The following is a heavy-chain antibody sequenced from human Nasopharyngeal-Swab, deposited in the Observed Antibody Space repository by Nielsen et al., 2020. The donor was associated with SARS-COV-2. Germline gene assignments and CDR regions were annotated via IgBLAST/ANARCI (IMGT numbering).Heavy chain of an antibody. J-gene: IGHJ5*02. CDR1: GFTFSSYA. CDR2: IYSGGSST. CDR3: AKDGAAAVGWFNWFDP. D-gene: IGHD6-13*01. Sequence: GGSLRLSCAASGFTFSSYAMSWVRQAPGKGLEWVSVIYSGGSSTYYADSVKGRFTISRDNSKNTLYLQMNSLRDEDTAVYYCAKDGAAAVGWFNWFDPWGQGTLVTVSS. V-gene: IGHV3-23*03.